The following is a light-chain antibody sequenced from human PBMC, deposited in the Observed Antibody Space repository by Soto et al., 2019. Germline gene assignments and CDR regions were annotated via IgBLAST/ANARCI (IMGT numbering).Light chain of an antibody. CDR1: QSLSSN. V-gene: IGKV3-15*01. Sequence: EIVMTQSPATLSVSPGERATFSCRASQSLSSNLAWYQQKPGQAPRLLIYGASTRATGIPARFSGSGSRTEFTLTISSLQSEDFAVYSCQQYNNWPLTFGPGTKVEIK. CDR3: QQYNNWPLT. J-gene: IGKJ3*01. CDR2: GAS.